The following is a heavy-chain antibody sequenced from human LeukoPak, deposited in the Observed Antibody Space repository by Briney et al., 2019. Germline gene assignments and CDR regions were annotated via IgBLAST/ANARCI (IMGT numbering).Heavy chain of an antibody. Sequence: GGSLRLSCTASRFTFSRYGMHWVRQAPGKGLEWVAVISYDGTNKYYSDSVKGRFTISRDNSKNTLYLQMNSLRAEDTAVYYCAKGSVRYYYYMDVWGKGTTVTISS. CDR3: AKGSVRYYYYMDV. D-gene: IGHD3-10*01. CDR2: ISYDGTNK. J-gene: IGHJ6*03. CDR1: RFTFSRYG. V-gene: IGHV3-30*18.